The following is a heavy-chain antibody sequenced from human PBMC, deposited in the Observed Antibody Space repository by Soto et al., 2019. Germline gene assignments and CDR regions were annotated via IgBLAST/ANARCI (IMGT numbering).Heavy chain of an antibody. D-gene: IGHD6-13*01. CDR1: GFTFSSYW. Sequence: GGSLRLSCAASGFTFSSYWMHWVRQAPGKGLVWVSRINSDGSSTSYADSVKGRFTISRDNAKSTLYLQMNSLRAEDTAVYYCAREGSSWYGGYYYYGMDVWGQGTTVTVSS. V-gene: IGHV3-74*01. J-gene: IGHJ6*02. CDR2: INSDGSST. CDR3: AREGSSWYGGYYYYGMDV.